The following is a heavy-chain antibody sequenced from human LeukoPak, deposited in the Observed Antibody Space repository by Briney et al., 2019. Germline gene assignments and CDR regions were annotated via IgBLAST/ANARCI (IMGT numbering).Heavy chain of an antibody. CDR1: GYTFINYG. J-gene: IGHJ4*02. CDR2: ISAYNGNT. Sequence: GASVKVSCKASGYTFINYGISWVRQAPGQGLEWMGWISAYNGNTNYAQKLQGRVTMTTDTSTSTAYMELSSLRSEDTAVYYCASLGGGSTVTTYLNYWGQGTLVTVSS. CDR3: ASLGGGSTVTTYLNY. V-gene: IGHV1-18*01. D-gene: IGHD4-17*01.